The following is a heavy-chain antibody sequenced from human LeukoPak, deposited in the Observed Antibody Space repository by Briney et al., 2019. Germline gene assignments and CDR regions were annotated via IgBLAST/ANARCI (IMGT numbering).Heavy chain of an antibody. Sequence: GESLKISCKDSGYSFTSDWIGWVRQMPEKGLEWMGIIYPGDSDTRYSPSFQGQVTISVDKSISTAYLQWSSLKASDTAMYYCATYAGTYSYYFDFWGQGTLVTVSS. CDR3: ATYAGTYSYYFDF. V-gene: IGHV5-51*01. D-gene: IGHD3-10*01. J-gene: IGHJ4*02. CDR1: GYSFTSDW. CDR2: IYPGDSDT.